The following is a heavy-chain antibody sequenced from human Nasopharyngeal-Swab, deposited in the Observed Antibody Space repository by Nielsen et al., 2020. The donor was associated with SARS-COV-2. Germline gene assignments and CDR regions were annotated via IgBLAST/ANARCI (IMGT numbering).Heavy chain of an antibody. CDR2: IKQDGSEK. V-gene: IGHV3-7*01. CDR1: GFTFSTYW. Sequence: GESLKISCAASGFTFSTYWMTWVRRAPGKGLEWVANIKQDGSEKYYIDSVKGRFTISRDNAKSSLFLEMNSLRVEDTALYYCATDGYSFGYDRGYWGQGTLVIVSS. CDR3: ATDGYSFGYDRGY. J-gene: IGHJ4*02. D-gene: IGHD4-11*01.